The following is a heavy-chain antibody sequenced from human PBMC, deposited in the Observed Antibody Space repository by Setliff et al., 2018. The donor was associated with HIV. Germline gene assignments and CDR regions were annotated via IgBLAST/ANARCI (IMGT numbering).Heavy chain of an antibody. J-gene: IGHJ4*02. D-gene: IGHD3-3*01. V-gene: IGHV3-48*01. Sequence: SLKISCAVSGFTFSSYSMTWVRQAPGKGLEWVSYISSSSYTIYSADSVRGRFTISRDNAKNSLYLQMNSLRAEDTAVYYCARVTYYDFWSGYYSEVEYFDYWCQGTLVTVSS. CDR2: ISSSSYTI. CDR3: ARVTYYDFWSGYYSEVEYFDY. CDR1: GFTFSSYS.